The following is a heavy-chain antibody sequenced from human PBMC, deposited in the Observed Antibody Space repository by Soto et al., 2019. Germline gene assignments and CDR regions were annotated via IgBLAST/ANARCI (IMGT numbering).Heavy chain of an antibody. CDR2: IYYSGST. CDR1: GGSISSGDYY. V-gene: IGHV4-30-4*01. CDR3: ARSTIAPHLFMYPFDY. Sequence: NPSETLSLTCTVSGGSISSGDYYWSWIRQPPGKGLEWIGYIYYSGSTYYNPSLKSRVTISVNTSKNQFSLNLSSVTAADTAMYYCARSTIAPHLFMYPFDYWGQGTLVTVSS. J-gene: IGHJ4*01. D-gene: IGHD6-6*01.